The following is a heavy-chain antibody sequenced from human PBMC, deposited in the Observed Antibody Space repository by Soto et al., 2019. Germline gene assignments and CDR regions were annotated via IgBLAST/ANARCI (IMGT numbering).Heavy chain of an antibody. CDR1: GFTFSSYA. CDR2: ISYDGSNK. D-gene: IGHD2-15*01. CDR3: ERDQTEHVVVVAATMLMGY. Sequence: QVQLVESGGGVVQPGRSLRLSCAASGFTFSSYAMHWVRQAPGKGLEWVAVISYDGSNKYYADSVQGRFTISRDNSKNTLYLQMNSLRAENTAVYYCERDQTEHVVVVAATMLMGYWGQGTLVTVFS. J-gene: IGHJ4*02. V-gene: IGHV3-30-3*01.